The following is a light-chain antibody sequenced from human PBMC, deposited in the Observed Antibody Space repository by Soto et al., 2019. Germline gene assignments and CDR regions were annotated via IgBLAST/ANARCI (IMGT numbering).Light chain of an antibody. CDR2: LNSDGSH. V-gene: IGLV4-69*01. Sequence: QPVLTQSPSASASVGTSVKLTCTLSSGHSSYAIAWHQQRPEKGPRYLMKLNSDGSHSKGDGIPDRFSGSSSGAERYLTISSLQSEDEADYYCQTWVTGIQVFGGGTKLTV. J-gene: IGLJ2*01. CDR1: SGHSSYA. CDR3: QTWVTGIQV.